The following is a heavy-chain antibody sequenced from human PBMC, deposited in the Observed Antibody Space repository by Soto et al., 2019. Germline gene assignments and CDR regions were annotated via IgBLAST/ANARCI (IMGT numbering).Heavy chain of an antibody. CDR3: AKGLSEYWTYYYMDV. Sequence: GGSLRLSCAASTFTFRNYAMTWVRQAPGKGLESVSAISGGGGSTYYADYVKGRFTISRDNSKNTLYLQMNSLRVEDTAVYYCAKGLSEYWTYYYMDVWGKGTTVTVSS. CDR2: ISGGGGST. V-gene: IGHV3-23*01. J-gene: IGHJ6*03. CDR1: TFTFRNYA. D-gene: IGHD2-15*01.